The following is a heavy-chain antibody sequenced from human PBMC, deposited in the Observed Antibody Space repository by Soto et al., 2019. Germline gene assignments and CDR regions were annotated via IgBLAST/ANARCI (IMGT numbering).Heavy chain of an antibody. D-gene: IGHD3-16*01. Sequence: QVQLVQSGAEVKKPGSSVKVSCKASGGTFSSYSINWVRQAPGQGLEWMGEIIPIFGTANYAQKFQGRVTITADEASRTAHTELSSLRSEDTAVYYCARDGGMHSGGFGCWGQGTLVTVSS. J-gene: IGHJ4*02. CDR1: GGTFSSYS. CDR3: ARDGGMHSGGFGC. V-gene: IGHV1-69*01. CDR2: IIPIFGTA.